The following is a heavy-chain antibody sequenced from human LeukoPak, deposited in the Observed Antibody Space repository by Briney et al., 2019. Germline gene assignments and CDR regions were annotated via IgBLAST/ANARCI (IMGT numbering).Heavy chain of an antibody. CDR2: IWYDGSNK. CDR3: ARDYRGSSYGWEAFDI. Sequence: GGSLRLSCAASGFTFSSYGMHWVRQAPGKGLEWVAVIWYDGSNKYYADSVKGRFTISRDNSKNTLYLQMNSLRAEDTAVYYCARDYRGSSYGWEAFDIWGQGTMVTVSS. D-gene: IGHD5-18*01. V-gene: IGHV3-33*01. CDR1: GFTFSSYG. J-gene: IGHJ3*02.